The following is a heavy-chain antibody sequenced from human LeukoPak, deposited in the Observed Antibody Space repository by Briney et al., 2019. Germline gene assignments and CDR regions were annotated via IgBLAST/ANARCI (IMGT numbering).Heavy chain of an antibody. D-gene: IGHD3-10*01. J-gene: IGHJ6*03. Sequence: ASVKVSCKASGYTFTSYYIHWVRQAPGQGLEWMGIINPSGGSTNYAQKFQGRVTMTRDTSTSTVYMELSSLRSEDTAVYYCARGPSITMVRGGQWYYYMDVWAKGPRSPSP. CDR2: INPSGGST. V-gene: IGHV1-46*01. CDR3: ARGPSITMVRGGQWYYYMDV. CDR1: GYTFTSYY.